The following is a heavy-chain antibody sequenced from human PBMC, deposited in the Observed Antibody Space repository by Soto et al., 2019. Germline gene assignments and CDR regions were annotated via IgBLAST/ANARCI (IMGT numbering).Heavy chain of an antibody. D-gene: IGHD3-10*01. CDR3: VQVIGDLLTSAGH. V-gene: IGHV4-39*01. J-gene: IGHJ4*02. CDR2: IYYSGST. Sequence: SETLSLTCTVSGGSISSSSYYWGWIRQPPGKGLKWIGSIYYSGSTYYNPSLKSRVTISVDTSKNQLSLKLSSVTAAVTAVYYCVQVIGDLLTSAGHWSQGTLVT. CDR1: GGSISSSSYY.